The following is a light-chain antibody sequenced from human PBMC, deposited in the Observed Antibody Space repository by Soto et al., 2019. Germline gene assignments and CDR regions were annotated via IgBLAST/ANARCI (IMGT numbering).Light chain of an antibody. Sequence: QSVLTQPASVSGSPGQSITISCTGTSSDFGGYNYVSWYQQHPGKAPKLMIYDVSNRPSGVSNRFSGSKSGNTASLTISGLQAEDEADYYCSSYSSSSTHNVFVTGTKVTVL. J-gene: IGLJ1*01. CDR3: SSYSSSSTHNV. CDR2: DVS. V-gene: IGLV2-14*01. CDR1: SSDFGGYNY.